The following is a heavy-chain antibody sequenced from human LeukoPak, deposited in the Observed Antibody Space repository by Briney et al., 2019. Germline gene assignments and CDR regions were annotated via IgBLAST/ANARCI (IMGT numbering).Heavy chain of an antibody. D-gene: IGHD3/OR15-3a*01. CDR2: IYYSGST. J-gene: IGHJ3*02. V-gene: IGHV4-39*07. Sequence: SETLSLTCTVSGGSITSTSYFWGWIRQPPGKGLEWIASIYYSGSTYYNPSLKSRVTISVDTSKNQFSLKLSSVTAADTAVYYCAKEAPTDYAFDIWGQGTMVTVS. CDR1: GGSITSTSYF. CDR3: AKEAPTDYAFDI.